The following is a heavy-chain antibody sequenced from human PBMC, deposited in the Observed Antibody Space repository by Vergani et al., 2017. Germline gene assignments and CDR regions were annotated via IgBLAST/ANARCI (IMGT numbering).Heavy chain of an antibody. CDR1: GFSFSSATMG. V-gene: IGHV2-26*01. CDR3: ARLHGPSGYYDFDY. D-gene: IGHD3-22*01. Sequence: QVTLRESGPALVKPTQTLTLTCTFSGFSFSSATMGVSWIRQPPGKALEWLAHIFSNDEKSYSTSLKSRLTISKDTSKSQVVLTMTNMDPVDTATYYCARLHGPSGYYDFDYWGQGILVTVSS. J-gene: IGHJ4*02. CDR2: IFSNDEK.